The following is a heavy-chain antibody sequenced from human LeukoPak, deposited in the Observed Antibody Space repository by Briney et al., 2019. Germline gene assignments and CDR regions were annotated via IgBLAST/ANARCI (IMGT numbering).Heavy chain of an antibody. J-gene: IGHJ5*02. CDR1: GFTFSSYW. CDR3: AKANVVAAMADWFDP. V-gene: IGHV3-7*03. D-gene: IGHD2-15*01. Sequence: GGSLRLSCAASGFTFSSYWMSWVRQAPGKGLEWVANIKQDGSEKYYVDSVKGRFTISRDNAKNSLYLQMNSLRAEDTAVYYCAKANVVAAMADWFDPWGQGTLVTVSS. CDR2: IKQDGSEK.